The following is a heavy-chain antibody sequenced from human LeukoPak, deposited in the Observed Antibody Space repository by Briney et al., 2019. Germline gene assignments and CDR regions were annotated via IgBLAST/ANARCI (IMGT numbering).Heavy chain of an antibody. J-gene: IGHJ4*02. CDR2: INPSGGST. CDR1: GYTFTSYY. V-gene: IGHV1-46*01. Sequence: ASVKVSCKASGYTFTSYYMHWVRQAPGQGLEWMGIINPSGGSTSYAQKFQGRVTITRDTSASTAYMELSSLRSEDTAVYYCARDPNDYVWGSYRPYGLDYWGQGTLVTVSS. D-gene: IGHD3-16*02. CDR3: ARDPNDYVWGSYRPYGLDY.